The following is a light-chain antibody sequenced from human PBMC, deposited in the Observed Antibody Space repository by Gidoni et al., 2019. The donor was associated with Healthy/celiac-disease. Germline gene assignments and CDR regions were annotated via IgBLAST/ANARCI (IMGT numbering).Light chain of an antibody. J-gene: IGKJ4*01. CDR2: DAS. Sequence: DIQMTQSPSTLSASVGDRVTIPCRASQSISSWLAWYQQKPEKAPKLLIYDASSLESRVPSRFRGSGSRTEFPLTISSLQPDDFATYYCQQYNSYSPLTFGGGTKVEIK. CDR1: QSISSW. CDR3: QQYNSYSPLT. V-gene: IGKV1-5*01.